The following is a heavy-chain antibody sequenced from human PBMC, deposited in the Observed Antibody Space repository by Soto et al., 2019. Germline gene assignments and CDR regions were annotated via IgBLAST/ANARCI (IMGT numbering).Heavy chain of an antibody. CDR2: VIPIFGTA. V-gene: IGHV1-69*13. Sequence: GASVKVSCKASGGTFSSYAIGWARQAPGQGLEWMGGVIPIFGTANYAQKFQGRVTITADESTSTAYMELSSLRSEDTAVYYCASPLTYYYDSSGYYLRYWGQGTLVTVSS. J-gene: IGHJ4*02. CDR1: GGTFSSYA. CDR3: ASPLTYYYDSSGYYLRY. D-gene: IGHD3-22*01.